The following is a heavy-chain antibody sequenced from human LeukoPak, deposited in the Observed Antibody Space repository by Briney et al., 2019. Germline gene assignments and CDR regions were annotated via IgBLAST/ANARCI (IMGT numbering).Heavy chain of an antibody. D-gene: IGHD3-10*01. CDR2: ISPGDSDT. Sequence: RGESLKISCQCSGYIFTAYWIAWVRQVPGKGLEWMGIISPGDSDTRYSPSFQGQVTMSADKSISTAYLQWSSLKASDTAMYYCARLRGGELSKYYFDYWGQGTLVTVSS. CDR3: ARLRGGELSKYYFDY. CDR1: GYIFTAYW. J-gene: IGHJ4*02. V-gene: IGHV5-51*01.